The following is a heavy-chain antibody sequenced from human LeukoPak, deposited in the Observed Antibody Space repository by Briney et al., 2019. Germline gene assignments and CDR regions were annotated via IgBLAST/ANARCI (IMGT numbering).Heavy chain of an antibody. D-gene: IGHD1-26*01. CDR3: AKGGAQLDF. J-gene: IGHJ4*02. Sequence: GGSLRLSCAGSGFTFSTFAMGWVRQAPGKGLEWVSTISGSGGSTHYADSMKGRFTISRDNSKNTLYLQMNGLRAEDTAVYYCAKGGAQLDFWGQGTLVTVSS. V-gene: IGHV3-23*01. CDR2: ISGSGGST. CDR1: GFTFSTFA.